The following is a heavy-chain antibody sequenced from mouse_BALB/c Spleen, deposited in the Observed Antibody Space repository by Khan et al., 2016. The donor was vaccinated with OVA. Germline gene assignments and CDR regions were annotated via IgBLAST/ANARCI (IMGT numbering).Heavy chain of an antibody. V-gene: IGHV5-9-3*01. CDR1: GFTFSTYA. CDR3: ARHNYGPFAY. CDR2: ISSGGDYI. Sequence: EVELVESGGDLVKPGGSLKLSYSASGFTFSTYAMSWFRQTPEKRLEWVATISSGGDYIYYPDSVKGRFPISRDNAKNTLYLQMSSLRSEDTAMYYCARHNYGPFAYWGQGTLVTVSA. D-gene: IGHD1-1*01. J-gene: IGHJ3*01.